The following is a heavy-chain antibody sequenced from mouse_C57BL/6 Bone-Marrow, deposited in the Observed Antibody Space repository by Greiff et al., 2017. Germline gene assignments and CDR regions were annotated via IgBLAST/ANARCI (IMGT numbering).Heavy chain of an antibody. D-gene: IGHD1-1*01. V-gene: IGHV5-6*01. J-gene: IGHJ3*01. CDR3: ARRGYGSSYDAY. CDR1: GFTFSSYG. CDR2: ISSGGSYT. Sequence: EVKVVESGGDLVKPGGSLKLSCAASGFTFSSYGMSWVRQTPDKRLEWVATISSGGSYTYYPDSVKGRFTISRDNAKNTLYLQMSSLKSEDTAMYYCARRGYGSSYDAYWGQGTLVTVSA.